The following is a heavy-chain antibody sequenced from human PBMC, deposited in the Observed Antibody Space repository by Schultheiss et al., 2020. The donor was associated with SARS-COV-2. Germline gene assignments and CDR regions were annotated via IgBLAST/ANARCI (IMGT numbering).Heavy chain of an antibody. CDR2: IYTSGST. Sequence: SQTLSLTCTVSGGSISSSSYYWSWIRQPAGKGLEWIGRIYTSGSTNYNPSLKSRVTISVDTSKNQFSLKLSSVTAADTAVYYCARDQPPIAVAGLYWFDPWGQGTLVTVSS. CDR1: GGSISSSSYY. J-gene: IGHJ5*02. V-gene: IGHV4-61*02. D-gene: IGHD6-19*01. CDR3: ARDQPPIAVAGLYWFDP.